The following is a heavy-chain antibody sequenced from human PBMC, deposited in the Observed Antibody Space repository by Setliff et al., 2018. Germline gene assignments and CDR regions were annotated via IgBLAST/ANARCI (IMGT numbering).Heavy chain of an antibody. CDR2: IYSGGTT. V-gene: IGHV4-39*01. J-gene: IGHJ4*02. D-gene: IGHD1-1*01. CDR1: GDSMNSDVYY. Sequence: PSETLSLTCKVSGDSMNSDVYYWAWIRQPPGKGLGWIGRIYSGGTTYYNSSLKSRVTISVDTSKSQFSLRLNSVTAADTAVYYCARTGTYRYFDYWGRGTLVTVSS. CDR3: ARTGTYRYFDY.